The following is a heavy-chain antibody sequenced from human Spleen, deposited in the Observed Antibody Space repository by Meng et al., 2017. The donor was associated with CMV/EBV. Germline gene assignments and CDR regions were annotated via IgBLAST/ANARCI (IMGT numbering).Heavy chain of an antibody. CDR1: GFTFDYHA. CDR3: ARSRGYSSSTHDFDF. CDR2: ISWNSVSI. V-gene: IGHV3-9*01. J-gene: IGHJ4*01. Sequence: GGSLRLSCTASGFTFDYHALHWVRQAAGKGLEWVSGISWNSVSIGYADSVKGRFTISRDNAKNSLYLQMNSLRAEDTALYYCARSRGYSSSTHDFDFWGHGTRVTVSS. D-gene: IGHD6-6*01.